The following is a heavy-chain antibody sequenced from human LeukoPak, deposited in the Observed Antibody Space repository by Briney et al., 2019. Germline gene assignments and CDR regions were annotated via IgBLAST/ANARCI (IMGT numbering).Heavy chain of an antibody. CDR3: ARVWQDYSGVDY. D-gene: IGHD2-21*01. CDR2: ITNYGSST. Sequence: GGSLRLSCAASGLTFSNHWMHWVRQAPGKGLVWVSRITNYGSSTTYADSVKGRFTISRDNAKNMLYLQVNSLRAEDTAVYYCARVWQDYSGVDYWGQGTLVTVSS. CDR1: GLTFSNHW. J-gene: IGHJ4*02. V-gene: IGHV3-74*01.